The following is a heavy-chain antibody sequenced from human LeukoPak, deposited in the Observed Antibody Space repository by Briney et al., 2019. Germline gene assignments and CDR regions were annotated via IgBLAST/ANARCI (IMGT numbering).Heavy chain of an antibody. CDR2: IYYSKST. CDR3: ARARHYYDSSGYYPYFDY. D-gene: IGHD3-22*01. CDR1: GGSISSYY. V-gene: IGHV4-59*01. Sequence: SETLSLTWTLSGGSISSYYWSWIRQPPGKGLEGSGYIYYSKSTNYNPFLKSRVTISVDTSKNQFSLKLSSVTAADTAVYYCARARHYYDSSGYYPYFDYWGQGTLVTVSS. J-gene: IGHJ4*02.